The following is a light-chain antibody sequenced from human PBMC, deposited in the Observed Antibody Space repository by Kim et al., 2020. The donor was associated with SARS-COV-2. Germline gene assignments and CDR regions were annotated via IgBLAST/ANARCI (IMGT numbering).Light chain of an antibody. CDR2: YDS. Sequence: PGRTARITGGGTNIGTRIVQWYQQKPGQAPVLVFYYDSDRPSGIPERFSGSNSEDTATLTISWVEAGDEADYFCQVWDSSSHHWVFGGGTQLTVL. CDR3: QVWDSSSHHWV. J-gene: IGLJ3*02. CDR1: NIGTRI. V-gene: IGLV3-21*04.